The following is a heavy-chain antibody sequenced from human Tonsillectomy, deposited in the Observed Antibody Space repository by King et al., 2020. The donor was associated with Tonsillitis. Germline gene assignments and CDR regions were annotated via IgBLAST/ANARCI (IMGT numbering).Heavy chain of an antibody. J-gene: IGHJ4*02. CDR1: GFTFSNAW. CDR2: IKSKTDGGTT. CDR3: TTGCGSGWYFGDY. V-gene: IGHV3-15*01. D-gene: IGHD6-19*01. Sequence: VQLVESGGGLVKPGGSLRLSCAASGFTFSNAWMSWVRQAPGKGLEWVGRIKSKTDGGTTDYAAPVKGRFTISRDDSKNTLYLQMNSLKTEDTAVYYCTTGCGSGWYFGDYWGQGTLVTVSS.